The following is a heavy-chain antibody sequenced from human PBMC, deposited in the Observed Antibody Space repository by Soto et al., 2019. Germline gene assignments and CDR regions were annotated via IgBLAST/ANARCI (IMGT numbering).Heavy chain of an antibody. CDR3: AREWADIVVVVAATPGY. Sequence: GGSLRLSCAASGFTFSSYAMHWVRQAPGKGLEWVAVISYDGSNKYYADSVKGRFTISRDNSKNTLYLQMNSLRAEDTAVYYCAREWADIVVVVAATPGYWGQGTLVTVSS. CDR2: ISYDGSNK. D-gene: IGHD2-15*01. CDR1: GFTFSSYA. V-gene: IGHV3-30-3*01. J-gene: IGHJ4*02.